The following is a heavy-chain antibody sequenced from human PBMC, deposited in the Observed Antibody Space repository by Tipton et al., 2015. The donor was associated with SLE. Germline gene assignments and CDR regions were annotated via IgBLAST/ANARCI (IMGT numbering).Heavy chain of an antibody. CDR2: IYYSGST. D-gene: IGHD4-17*01. Sequence: TLSLTCTVSGGSISSGDYYWSWIRQPPGKGLEWIGYIYYSGSTYYNPSLKSRVTISVDTSKNQFSLKLSSVTAADTAVYYCARVVKPPVTTFDSWGQGTLVTVSS. CDR1: GGSISSGDYY. CDR3: ARVVKPPVTTFDS. J-gene: IGHJ4*02. V-gene: IGHV4-30-4*01.